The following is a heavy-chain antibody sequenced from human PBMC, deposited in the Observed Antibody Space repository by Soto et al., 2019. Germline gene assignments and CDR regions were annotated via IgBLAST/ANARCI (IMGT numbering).Heavy chain of an antibody. CDR1: GYTFTSYG. CDR2: ISAYNGNT. Sequence: ASVKVSCKASGYTFTSYGISWVRQAPGQGLEWMGWISAYNGNTNYAQKLQGRVTMTTDTSTSTAYMELRSLRSDDTAVYYCARAPPSYYYGSGSYHISFDYWGQGTLVTVSS. D-gene: IGHD3-10*01. V-gene: IGHV1-18*01. CDR3: ARAPPSYYYGSGSYHISFDY. J-gene: IGHJ4*02.